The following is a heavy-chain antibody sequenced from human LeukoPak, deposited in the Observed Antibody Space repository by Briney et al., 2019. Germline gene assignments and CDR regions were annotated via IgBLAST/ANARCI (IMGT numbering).Heavy chain of an antibody. D-gene: IGHD2-15*01. Sequence: GGSLRLSCVASGFSLSGYWMYWVRQAPGKGLMYISRNNGDGSTTNYADVVKGRYTMSRDNVKNTLYLQMNSLRVEDTAVYYCARDPRNVGLAPWGQGTLVTVSS. V-gene: IGHV3-74*01. CDR3: ARDPRNVGLAP. CDR1: GFSLSGYW. CDR2: NNGDGSTT. J-gene: IGHJ5*02.